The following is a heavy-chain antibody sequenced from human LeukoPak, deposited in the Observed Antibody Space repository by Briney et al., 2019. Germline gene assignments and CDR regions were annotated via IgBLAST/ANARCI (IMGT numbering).Heavy chain of an antibody. D-gene: IGHD3-22*01. Sequence: GGSLRLSCVASGFPFSSYWMTWVRQAPGKGLEWVSSISSSSSYIYYADSVKGRFTISRDNAKNSLYLQMNSLRAEDTAVYYCARDRHYDSSGYYYYYYGMDVWGQGTTVTVSS. V-gene: IGHV3-21*01. CDR1: GFPFSSYW. CDR3: ARDRHYDSSGYYYYYYGMDV. J-gene: IGHJ6*02. CDR2: ISSSSSYI.